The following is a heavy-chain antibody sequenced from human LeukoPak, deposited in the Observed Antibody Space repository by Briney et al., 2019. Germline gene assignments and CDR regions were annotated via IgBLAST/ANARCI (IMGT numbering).Heavy chain of an antibody. Sequence: SETLSLTCTVSGGSISSYYWSWIRQPPGRRLEWTGYISYSGNTNYNPSLQSRVTISVDTSKNQFSLKLSSVTAADTAVYYCASLSMTFYYYYYGMDVWGQGTTVTVSS. D-gene: IGHD2/OR15-2a*01. V-gene: IGHV4-59*08. CDR1: GGSISSYY. CDR2: ISYSGNT. CDR3: ASLSMTFYYYYYGMDV. J-gene: IGHJ6*02.